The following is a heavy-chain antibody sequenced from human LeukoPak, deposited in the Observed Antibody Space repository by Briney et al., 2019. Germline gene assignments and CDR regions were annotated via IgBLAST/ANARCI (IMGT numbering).Heavy chain of an antibody. D-gene: IGHD3-10*01. Sequence: ASVKVSCKASGYTFTGYYMHWVRQAPGQGLEWMGWINPNSGGTSYAQKFQGRVTMTRDTSISTAYMELSRLRSDDTAVYYCARVWLSGSSYFDYWAREPWSPSPQ. CDR1: GYTFTGYY. V-gene: IGHV1-2*02. J-gene: IGHJ4*02. CDR3: ARVWLSGSSYFDY. CDR2: INPNSGGT.